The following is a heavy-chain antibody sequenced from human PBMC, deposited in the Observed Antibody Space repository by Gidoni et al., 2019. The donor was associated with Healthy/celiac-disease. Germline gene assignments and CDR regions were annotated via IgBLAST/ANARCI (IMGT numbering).Heavy chain of an antibody. J-gene: IGHJ6*02. Sequence: EVQLLESGGGLVQPGGSLRLSCAASGFTFSRYALSWVRQAPGKGLEWVSAISGVGGSTDYADSVKCRFTIFRENSKNTRYFQMNSLRAEDTAVYYCAKGGPRITFGGVIVANPRGMDVWGQGTTVTVSS. CDR2: ISGVGGST. CDR1: GFTFSRYA. V-gene: IGHV3-23*01. CDR3: AKGGPRITFGGVIVANPRGMDV. D-gene: IGHD3-16*02.